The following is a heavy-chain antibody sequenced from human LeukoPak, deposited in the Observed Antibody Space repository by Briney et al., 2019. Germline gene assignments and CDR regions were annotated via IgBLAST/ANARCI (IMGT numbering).Heavy chain of an antibody. CDR1: GYTFTDYY. CDR2: INPNSGT. Sequence: ASVKVSCKASGYTFTDYYMHWVRPAPGQGLEWMGWINPNSGTNYAQKFQGRVTMTRDTSISTAYMELTRLTSDDTAVYYRARNRWMDYWGQGTLVTVSS. V-gene: IGHV1-2*02. J-gene: IGHJ4*02. D-gene: IGHD1-1*01. CDR3: ARNRWMDY.